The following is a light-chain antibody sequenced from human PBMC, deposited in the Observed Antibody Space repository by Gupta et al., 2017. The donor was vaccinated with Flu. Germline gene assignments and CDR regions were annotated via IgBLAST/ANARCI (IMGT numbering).Light chain of an antibody. J-gene: IGKJ2*03. CDR1: QSLLHSNGYNY. CDR2: LGS. CDR3: MQALQTPRGMYS. V-gene: IGKV2-28*01. Sequence: DTVMTQSPLSLPVTPGEPASISCRSSQSLLHSNGYNYLDWYLQKPGQSPQLLIYLGSNRASGVPERFSGSGSGTDFTLKISRVEAEDVGVYYCMQALQTPRGMYSFGQWTKLEIK.